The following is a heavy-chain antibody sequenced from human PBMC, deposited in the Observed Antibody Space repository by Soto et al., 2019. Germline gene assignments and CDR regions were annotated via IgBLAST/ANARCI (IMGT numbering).Heavy chain of an antibody. Sequence: ASVKVSCKASGYTFTGPYIHWVRQAPGQGLEWMGWINPNSGATDSAQDFQGRVTMTRDTSISTVYMELNSLRSDDTGVYYCARDFRTHSHGLDVWGQGTAVT. J-gene: IGHJ6*02. CDR3: ARDFRTHSHGLDV. CDR2: INPNSGAT. D-gene: IGHD1-26*01. CDR1: GYTFTGPY. V-gene: IGHV1-2*02.